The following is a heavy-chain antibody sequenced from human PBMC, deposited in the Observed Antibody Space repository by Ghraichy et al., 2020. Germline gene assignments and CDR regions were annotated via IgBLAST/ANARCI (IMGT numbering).Heavy chain of an antibody. J-gene: IGHJ3*01. CDR1: GYTFTAYY. CDR2: INPNSGAT. V-gene: IGHV1-2*02. Sequence: ASVKVSCKASGYTFTAYYIHWVRQAPGQGLEWMGWINPNSGATNYAHNFQGRVTMTRDPSISTAYMELNWLRSDDSAVFYCARGAYDSVWGNYRYTADAFDVWGHGTMVTVSS. CDR3: ARGAYDSVWGNYRYTADAFDV. D-gene: IGHD3-16*02.